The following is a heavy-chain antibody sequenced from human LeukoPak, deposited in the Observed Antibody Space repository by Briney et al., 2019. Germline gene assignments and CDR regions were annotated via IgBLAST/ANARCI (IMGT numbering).Heavy chain of an antibody. CDR1: GGSFSGYY. D-gene: IGHD5-24*01. V-gene: IGHV4-34*01. CDR2: INHSGST. CDR3: ARGRRDGYNPAGWFDP. J-gene: IGHJ5*02. Sequence: SETLSLTCAVYGGSFSGYYWSWTRQPPGKGLEWTGEINHSGSTNYNPSLKSRVTISVDTSKNQFSLKLSSVTAADTAVYYCARGRRDGYNPAGWFDPWGQGTLVTVSS.